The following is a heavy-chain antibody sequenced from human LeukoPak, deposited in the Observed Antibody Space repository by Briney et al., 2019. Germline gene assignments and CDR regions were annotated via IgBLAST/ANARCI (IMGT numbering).Heavy chain of an antibody. CDR2: ISPDGNRE. D-gene: IGHD2-15*01. CDR3: ASTFPYCSSGTCAL. V-gene: IGHV3-7*01. CDR1: GLTFSSYW. Sequence: GGSLRLSCAASGLTFSSYWMTWVRQGPGKGLEWVATISPDGNRENYVDSVKGRFSISRDNAKNSLFLQMRSLRAEDTAMYYCASTFPYCSSGTCALGGQGTLVTVSS. J-gene: IGHJ4*02.